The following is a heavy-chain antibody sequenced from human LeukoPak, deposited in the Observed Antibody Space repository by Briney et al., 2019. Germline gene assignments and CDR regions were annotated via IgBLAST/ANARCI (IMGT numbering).Heavy chain of an antibody. CDR1: GGTFSSYA. Sequence: ASVTVSCKASGGTFSSYAISWVRQAPGQGLEWMGGIIPIFGTANYAQKFQGRVTITADESTSTAYMELSSLRSEDTAVYYCAFSHYDYVWGSYRETDYFDYWGQGTLVTVSS. CDR3: AFSHYDYVWGSYRETDYFDY. CDR2: IIPIFGTA. V-gene: IGHV1-69*13. J-gene: IGHJ4*02. D-gene: IGHD3-16*02.